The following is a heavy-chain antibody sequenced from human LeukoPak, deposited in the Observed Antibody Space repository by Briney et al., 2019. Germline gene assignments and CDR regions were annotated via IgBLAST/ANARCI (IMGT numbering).Heavy chain of an antibody. Sequence: GGSLRLSCAASGFTFSSYAMHWVRQAPGKGLEWVGHIKTDGSETYYLDSLKGRISISRDNTNNALYLLMNSLRVEDTAIYYCVKNDGWFHLAQWGQGTLVTVSS. D-gene: IGHD6-19*01. CDR2: IKTDGSET. J-gene: IGHJ4*02. CDR1: GFTFSSYA. CDR3: VKNDGWFHLAQ. V-gene: IGHV3-7*03.